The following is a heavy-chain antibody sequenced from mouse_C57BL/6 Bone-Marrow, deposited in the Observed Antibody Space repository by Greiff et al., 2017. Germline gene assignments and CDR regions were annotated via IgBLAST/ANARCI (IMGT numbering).Heavy chain of an antibody. J-gene: IGHJ1*03. Sequence: QVQLQQPGAELVKPGASVKLSCKASGYTFTSYWMHWVKQRPGQGLEWIGMIHPNSGSTNYNEKFKSKATLTVDKSSSTAYMQLSSLTSEDSAVYYCARGGLLYGSSPFWYCDVWGTGTTVTVSS. V-gene: IGHV1-64*01. CDR1: GYTFTSYW. CDR3: ARGGLLYGSSPFWYCDV. D-gene: IGHD1-1*01. CDR2: IHPNSGST.